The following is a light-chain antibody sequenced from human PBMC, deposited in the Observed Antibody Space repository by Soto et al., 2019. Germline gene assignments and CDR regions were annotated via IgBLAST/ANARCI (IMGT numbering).Light chain of an antibody. CDR2: SSN. CDR3: AAWDDSLNGSYV. V-gene: IGLV1-44*01. CDR1: SSNIGSNT. Sequence: QSVLTQPPSASGTPGQRVTISCSGSSSNIGSNTVNWYQHLPGTAPNLLIYSSNRRPSGVPDRFSASKSGTSASLAIGGLQSGDEADYFCAAWDDSLNGSYVFGTGTKVTVL. J-gene: IGLJ1*01.